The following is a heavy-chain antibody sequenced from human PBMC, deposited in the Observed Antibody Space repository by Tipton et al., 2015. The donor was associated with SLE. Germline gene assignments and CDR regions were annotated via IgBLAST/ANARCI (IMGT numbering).Heavy chain of an antibody. Sequence: SLRLSCAASGFTFSSYGMHWVRQAPGKGLEWVAFIRYDGSNKYYADSVKGRFTISRDNAKNSLYLQMNSLRAEDTAVYYCARNSGSLYDAFDIWGQGTMVTVSS. CDR2: IRYDGSNK. V-gene: IGHV3-33*01. J-gene: IGHJ3*02. CDR3: ARNSGSLYDAFDI. CDR1: GFTFSSYG. D-gene: IGHD1-26*01.